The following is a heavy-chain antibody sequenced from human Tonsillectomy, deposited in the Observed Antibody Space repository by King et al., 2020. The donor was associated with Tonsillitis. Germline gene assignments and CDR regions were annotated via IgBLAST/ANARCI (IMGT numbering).Heavy chain of an antibody. CDR2: IYYSGST. CDR1: GGSISSYY. CDR3: ARDQNYYDSSGYYRGGFDY. V-gene: IGHV4-59*01. D-gene: IGHD3-22*01. Sequence: QLQESGPGLVKPSETLSLTCTVSGGSISSYYWSWIRQPPGKGLEWVGYIYYSGSTNYIPSLKSRVTISVDTSKNQFSLKLSSVTAADTAVYYCARDQNYYDSSGYYRGGFDYWGQGTLVTVSS. J-gene: IGHJ4*02.